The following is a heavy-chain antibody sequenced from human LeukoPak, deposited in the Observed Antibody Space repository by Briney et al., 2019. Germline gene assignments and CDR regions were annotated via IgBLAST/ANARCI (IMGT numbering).Heavy chain of an antibody. V-gene: IGHV4-34*01. Sequence: SETLSLTCAVYGGSFSGYYWSWIRQPPGKGLEWIGEINHSGSTNYNPSLKSRVTISVDTSKNQFSLKLSSVTAADTAVYYCARAGAARPFVNYYYYYYMDVWGKGTTVTVSS. CDR1: GGSFSGYY. CDR2: INHSGST. CDR3: ARAGAARPFVNYYYYYYMDV. D-gene: IGHD6-6*01. J-gene: IGHJ6*03.